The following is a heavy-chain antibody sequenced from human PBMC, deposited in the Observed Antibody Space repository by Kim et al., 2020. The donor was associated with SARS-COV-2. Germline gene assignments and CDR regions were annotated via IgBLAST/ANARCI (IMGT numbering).Heavy chain of an antibody. CDR2: IIPIFGTA. CDR1: GGTFSSYA. D-gene: IGHD3-3*02. V-gene: IGHV1-69*13. Sequence: SVKVSCKASGGTFSSYAISWVRQAPGQGLEWMGGIIPIFGTANYAQKFQGRVTITADESTSTAYMELSSPRSEDTAVYYCARVSEGISSSFDYWGQGTLVTVSS. J-gene: IGHJ4*02. CDR3: ARVSEGISSSFDY.